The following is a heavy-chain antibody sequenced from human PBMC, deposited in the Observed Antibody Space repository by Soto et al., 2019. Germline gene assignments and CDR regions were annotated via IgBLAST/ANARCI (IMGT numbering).Heavy chain of an antibody. CDR2: VYYSGST. V-gene: IGHV4-59*08. D-gene: IGHD6-13*01. J-gene: IGHJ4*02. CDR1: GGSISSYY. Sequence: QVQLQESGPGLVKPSETLSLTCTVSGGSISSYYWSWIRQSPGKGLEWIGYVYYSGSTNYNPSLKSRDTISIDASKNPVSLKLSSVTAADTAVYYCARHAAASGLYYFDYWGQGTLVTVSS. CDR3: ARHAAASGLYYFDY.